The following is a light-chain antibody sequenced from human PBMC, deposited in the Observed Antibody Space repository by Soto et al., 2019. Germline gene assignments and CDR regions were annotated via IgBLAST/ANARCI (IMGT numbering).Light chain of an antibody. CDR3: QQYHSYSYT. Sequence: DIQMTQSPSTLSASVGDRVTITCRASQSISSWLAWYQQKPGKAPKVLISKASTLQSGVPSRFSGSRSATEFTLTVSSLQPDDFATYYCQQYHSYSYTFGQGTQLEIE. CDR1: QSISSW. V-gene: IGKV1-5*03. CDR2: KAS. J-gene: IGKJ2*01.